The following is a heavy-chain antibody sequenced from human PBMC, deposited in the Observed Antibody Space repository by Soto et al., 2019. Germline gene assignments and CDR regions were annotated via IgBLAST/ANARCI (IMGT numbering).Heavy chain of an antibody. Sequence: EVQLVESGGGLVQPGRSLRLSCAASGFTFDDYAMHWVRQAPGKGLEWVSGIRWNSGSIGYADSVKGRFTISRDNAKNSLYLQMNSLRAEDTALYYCEKGQLRFAPPTRIDYRGQGTLVTVSS. J-gene: IGHJ4*02. CDR2: IRWNSGSI. D-gene: IGHD3-3*01. CDR3: EKGQLRFAPPTRIDY. V-gene: IGHV3-9*01. CDR1: GFTFDDYA.